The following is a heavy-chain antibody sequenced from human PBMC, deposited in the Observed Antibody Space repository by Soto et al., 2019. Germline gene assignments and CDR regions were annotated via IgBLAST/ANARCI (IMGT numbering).Heavy chain of an antibody. CDR1: GIPVSSNY. Sequence: EVQLVESGGGLVQPGGSLRLSCAASGIPVSSNYMTWVRQAPGKGLGWVSVLHSGGDTYYTNSVKGRFTISRHDSTNTLLLQMNSLTPEDTAVYYCARDGPYYYASRMDVWGQGTTVTVSS. CDR3: ARDGPYYYASRMDV. CDR2: LHSGGDT. D-gene: IGHD3-10*01. J-gene: IGHJ6*02. V-gene: IGHV3-53*04.